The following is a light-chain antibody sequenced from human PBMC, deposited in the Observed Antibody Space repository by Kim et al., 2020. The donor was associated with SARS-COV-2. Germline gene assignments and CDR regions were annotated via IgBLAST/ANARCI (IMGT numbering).Light chain of an antibody. J-gene: IGKJ2*01. CDR2: DAS. CDR3: QHRSNFT. Sequence: TRSLTPGERATPSSRASQSVNSFLAWYQHKPGQAPRLLIYDASKRAPGIPARFSGSGSGTDFSLTISSLEPEDFAVYYCQHRSNFTFGRGTKLEI. CDR1: QSVNSF. V-gene: IGKV3-11*01.